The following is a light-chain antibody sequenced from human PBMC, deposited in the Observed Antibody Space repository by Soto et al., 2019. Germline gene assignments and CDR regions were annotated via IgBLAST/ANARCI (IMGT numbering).Light chain of an antibody. CDR3: QQYNNWPPIT. J-gene: IGKJ5*01. CDR1: QSVSNN. CDR2: GAS. V-gene: IGKV3-15*01. Sequence: EIVMTQSPATLSVSPGERATLSCRASQSVSNNLAWFQQKPGQAPRLLIYGASTRAPGIPARFSGSGSGTEFTLTISSLQSQDFAVYYCQQYNNWPPITFGQGTRLEIK.